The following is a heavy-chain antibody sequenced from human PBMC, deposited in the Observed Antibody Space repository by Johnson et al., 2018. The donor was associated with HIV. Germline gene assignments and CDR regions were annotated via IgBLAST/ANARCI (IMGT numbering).Heavy chain of an antibody. CDR2: ISGSGGTI. V-gene: IGHV3-11*01. D-gene: IGHD3-16*01. CDR1: GFSFSDYY. CDR3: ARGSIMITFGGVIPDAFDI. Sequence: QVQLVESGGGLVKPGGSLRLSCTASGFSFSDYYMSWIRQAPGKGLEWVSYISGSGGTIYNADSVKGRFTISRDNAKNSLYLQMNSLRAEDTALYYCARGSIMITFGGVIPDAFDIWGQGTLVIVSS. J-gene: IGHJ3*02.